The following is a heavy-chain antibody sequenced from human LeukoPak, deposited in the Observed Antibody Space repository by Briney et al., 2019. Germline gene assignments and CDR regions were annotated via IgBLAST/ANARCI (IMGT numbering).Heavy chain of an antibody. J-gene: IGHJ5*02. D-gene: IGHD3-22*01. V-gene: IGHV1-8*01. Sequence: GASVKVSCKASGYTFTSYDINWVRQATGQGLEWMGWMNPNSGNTGYAQKFQGRLTMTRNTSISTAYMELSSLRSDDTAMYYCALGYFDSSPYFKDPWGQGTLVTVSS. CDR2: MNPNSGNT. CDR1: GYTFTSYD. CDR3: ALGYFDSSPYFKDP.